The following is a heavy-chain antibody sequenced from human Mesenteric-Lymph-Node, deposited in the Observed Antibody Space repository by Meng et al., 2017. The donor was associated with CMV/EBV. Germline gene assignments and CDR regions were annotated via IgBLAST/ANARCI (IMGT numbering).Heavy chain of an antibody. CDR3: ARGRVEGRPYLAY. V-gene: IGHV4-34*01. Sequence: SETLSLTCPVYGGSFSGYYRSWIRHSPGKGREWIGEINQSGVMNYNPSLKSRVTISVDASKSQFSLMLSSVTAADTAIYYCARGRVEGRPYLAYWGQGTLVTVSS. CDR2: INQSGVM. D-gene: IGHD6-6*01. CDR1: GGSFSGYY. J-gene: IGHJ4*02.